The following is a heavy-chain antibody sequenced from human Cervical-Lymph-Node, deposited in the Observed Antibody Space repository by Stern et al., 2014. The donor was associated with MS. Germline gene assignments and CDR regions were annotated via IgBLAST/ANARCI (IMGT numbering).Heavy chain of an antibody. Sequence: EVQLVESGGGLVKPGGSLRLSCAASGFTFSSYSMNWVRQAPGKGLEWVSSISSSSSYIYYADSVKGRFTISRDNAKNSLYLQMNSLRAEDTAVYYCARGRMTVTTPTDYWGQGTLVTVSS. J-gene: IGHJ4*02. D-gene: IGHD4-17*01. CDR1: GFTFSSYS. V-gene: IGHV3-21*01. CDR2: ISSSSSYI. CDR3: ARGRMTVTTPTDY.